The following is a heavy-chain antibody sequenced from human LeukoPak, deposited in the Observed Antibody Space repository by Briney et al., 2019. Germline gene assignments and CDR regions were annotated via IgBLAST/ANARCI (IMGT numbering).Heavy chain of an antibody. V-gene: IGHV4-31*03. CDR1: GGSISSGGYY. J-gene: IGHJ5*02. Sequence: SETLSPTCTVSGGSISSGGYYWSWIRQHPGKGLEWIGYIYYSGSTYYNPSLKSRVTISVDTSKNQFSLKLSSVTAADTAVNYCARTSSTSCYRCPNHNNWFDPWGQGTLVTVSS. CDR3: ARTSSTSCYRCPNHNNWFDP. CDR2: IYYSGST. D-gene: IGHD2-2*01.